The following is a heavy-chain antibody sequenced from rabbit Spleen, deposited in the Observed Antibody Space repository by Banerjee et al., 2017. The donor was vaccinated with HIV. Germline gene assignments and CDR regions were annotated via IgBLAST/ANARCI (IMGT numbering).Heavy chain of an antibody. CDR1: GVSFSGDSY. CDR3: ARDTSSSFSSYGMDL. V-gene: IGHV1S40*01. Sequence: QSLEESGGDLVKPGASLTLTCIASGVSFSGDSYMCWVRQAPGKGLEWIACIDAGSSGFTYFANWAKGRFTISKTSSTTVTLQVTSLTAADTATYFCARDTSSSFSSYGMDLWGQGTLVTVS. D-gene: IGHD1-1*01. J-gene: IGHJ6*01. CDR2: IDAGSSGFT.